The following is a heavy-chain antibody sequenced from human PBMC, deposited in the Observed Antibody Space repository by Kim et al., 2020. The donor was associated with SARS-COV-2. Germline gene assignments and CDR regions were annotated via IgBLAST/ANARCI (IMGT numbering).Heavy chain of an antibody. Sequence: TKYAESVKVRFTISRDTARNTLYLKRTSLRAEDTAVYYWGRDLTWNACDVWGQGTVVTVSS. D-gene: IGHD5-12*01. V-gene: IGHV3-74*01. CDR3: GRDLTWNACDV. CDR2: T. J-gene: IGHJ3*01.